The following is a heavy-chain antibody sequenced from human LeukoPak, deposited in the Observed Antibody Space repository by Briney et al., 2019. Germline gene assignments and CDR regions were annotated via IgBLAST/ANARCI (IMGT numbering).Heavy chain of an antibody. D-gene: IGHD2-2*01. Sequence: PSETLSLTCTVSGGSISSYYWSWIRQPPGKGLEWIGYIYYSGSTNYNPSLKSRVTISVDTSKNQFSLKLSSVTAADTAVYYCARERQVVPAAPPYYYYYMDVWGKGTTVTVSS. V-gene: IGHV4-59*12. CDR2: IYYSGST. CDR3: ARERQVVPAAPPYYYYYMDV. J-gene: IGHJ6*03. CDR1: GGSISSYY.